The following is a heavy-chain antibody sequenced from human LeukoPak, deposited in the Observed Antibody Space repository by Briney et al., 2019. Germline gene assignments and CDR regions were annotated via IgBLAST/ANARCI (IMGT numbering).Heavy chain of an antibody. J-gene: IGHJ4*02. Sequence: GGSLRLSCAASGFTFSSYAMHWVRQAPGKGLEWVAVISYDGSNKYYADSVKGRFTISRDNSKNTLYLQMNSLRAEDTAVYYCTRYTAETGSWNWGQGTLVTVSS. V-gene: IGHV3-30*04. CDR1: GFTFSSYA. CDR3: TRYTAETGSWN. CDR2: ISYDGSNK. D-gene: IGHD3-9*01.